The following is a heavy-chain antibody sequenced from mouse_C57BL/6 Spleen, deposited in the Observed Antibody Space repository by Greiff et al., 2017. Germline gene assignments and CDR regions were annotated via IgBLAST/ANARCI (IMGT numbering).Heavy chain of an antibody. D-gene: IGHD2-5*01. CDR2: IHPNSGST. J-gene: IGHJ2*01. CDR1: GYTFTSYW. Sequence: QVQLQQPGAELVKPGASVKLSCKASGYTFTSYWMHWVKQRPGQGLEWIGMIHPNSGSTNYNEKFKSKATLTVDKSSSTAYMQLSSLTSEDSAVYYCARVDYSNSFFDDWGQGTTLTVSS. CDR3: ARVDYSNSFFDD. V-gene: IGHV1-64*01.